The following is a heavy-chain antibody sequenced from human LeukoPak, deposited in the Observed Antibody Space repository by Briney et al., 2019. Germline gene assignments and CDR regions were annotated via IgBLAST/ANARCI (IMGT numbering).Heavy chain of an antibody. V-gene: IGHV4-59*01. CDR1: GGSISNYY. CDR2: IYYSGTT. CDR3: ARGVYIAAAQYGY. J-gene: IGHJ4*02. Sequence: PSETLSLTCTVSGGSISNYYWSWIRQPPGKGLEWIGYIYYSGTTNYNPSLKSRVTISVDTSKNQFSLKLNSVSAADTAVYYCARGVYIAAAQYGYWGQGTLVTVSS. D-gene: IGHD6-13*01.